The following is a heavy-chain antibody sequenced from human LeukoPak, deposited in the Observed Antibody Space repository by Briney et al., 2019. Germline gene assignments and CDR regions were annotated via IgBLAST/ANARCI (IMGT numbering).Heavy chain of an antibody. Sequence: GGSLRLSCAASGFTFSSYSMNWVRQAPGKGLEWVSSISSSSSYIYYADSMQGRFTISRDNAKNSLYLQMNSLRAEDTAVYYCARDSSITWGYYQWELLGGFDYWGQGTLVTVSS. D-gene: IGHD1-26*01. J-gene: IGHJ4*02. CDR3: ARDSSITWGYYQWELLGGFDY. V-gene: IGHV3-21*01. CDR2: ISSSSSYI. CDR1: GFTFSSYS.